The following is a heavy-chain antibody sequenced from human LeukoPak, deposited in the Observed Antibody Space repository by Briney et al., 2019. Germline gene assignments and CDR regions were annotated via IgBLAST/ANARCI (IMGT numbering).Heavy chain of an antibody. CDR1: GYTFTRYA. CDR3: ARGGGLRSQGYYGPENWFDP. CDR2: INAGNGNT. J-gene: IGHJ5*02. Sequence: GASVKVSCKASGYTFTRYAMHWVRQAPGQRLEWMGWINAGNGNTKYSQKFQGRVTITRDTSASTAYMELSSLRSEDTAVYYCARGGGLRSQGYYGPENWFDPWGQGTLVTVSS. D-gene: IGHD3-10*01. V-gene: IGHV1-3*01.